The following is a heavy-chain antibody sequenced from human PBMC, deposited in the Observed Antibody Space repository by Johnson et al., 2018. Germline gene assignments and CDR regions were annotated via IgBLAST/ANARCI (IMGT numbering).Heavy chain of an antibody. CDR3: ARGVITFVDI. D-gene: IGHD3-16*01. V-gene: IGHV4-59*01. Sequence: QVQLQESGPGLVKPSETLSLTCTVSGGSISRYYWSWIRQPPGKGLEWIGYIYYSGSTNYNPTLKSRVTISLDTSKNQFPLKQRSVTAADTALYYCARGVITFVDIWGQGTMVTVSS. CDR1: GGSISRYY. CDR2: IYYSGST. J-gene: IGHJ3*02.